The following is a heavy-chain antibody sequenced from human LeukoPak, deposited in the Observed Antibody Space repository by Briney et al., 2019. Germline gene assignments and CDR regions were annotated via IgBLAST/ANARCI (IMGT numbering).Heavy chain of an antibody. D-gene: IGHD3-16*01. CDR2: IKQDGSEK. J-gene: IGHJ3*02. CDR1: GFTLSSYW. Sequence: GGSLRLSCAASGFTLSSYWMSWVRQAPGKGLEWVANIKQDGSEKYYVDSVRGRFTISRDNAKNSLYLQMNSLRAEDTAVYYCARDRSRGPYVDAFDIWGQGTMVTVSS. V-gene: IGHV3-7*01. CDR3: ARDRSRGPYVDAFDI.